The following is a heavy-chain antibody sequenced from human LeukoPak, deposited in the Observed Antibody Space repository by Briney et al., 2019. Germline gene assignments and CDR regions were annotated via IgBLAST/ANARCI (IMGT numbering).Heavy chain of an antibody. Sequence: SQSLSLTCTVSGGSISSGGYYWNWIRQHPGKGLEWIGYMYNSGSTYYNPSLKSRATLSVDTSKNQFALKLSSVTDSDTAVYHCARGGSYGGNLNYRGQGTLVTVSS. CDR3: ARGGSYGGNLNY. V-gene: IGHV4-31*03. J-gene: IGHJ4*02. CDR1: GGSISSGGYY. D-gene: IGHD4-23*01. CDR2: MYNSGST.